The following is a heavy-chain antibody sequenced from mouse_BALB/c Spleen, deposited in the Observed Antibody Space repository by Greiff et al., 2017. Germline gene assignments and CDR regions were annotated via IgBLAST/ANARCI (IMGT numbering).Heavy chain of an antibody. J-gene: IGHJ4*01. CDR1: GYNFTSYW. CDR2: IYPGSGST. D-gene: IGHD4-1*01. CDR3: ARSNWDAMDY. Sequence: QVQLQHPGAELVKPGTSVKLSCKASGYNFTSYWINWVKLRPGQGLEWIGDIYPGSGSTNYNEKFKSKATLTVDTSSSTAYMQLSSLASEDSALYDCARSNWDAMDYWGQGTSVTVSS. V-gene: IGHV1-55*01.